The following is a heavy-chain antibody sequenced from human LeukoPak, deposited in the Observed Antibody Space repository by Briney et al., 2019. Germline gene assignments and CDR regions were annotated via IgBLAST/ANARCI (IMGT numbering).Heavy chain of an antibody. CDR2: IRSKANSYAT. CDR1: GFTFSGSA. V-gene: IGHV3-73*01. J-gene: IGHJ5*02. D-gene: IGHD2-2*01. Sequence: PGGSLRLSCAASGFTFSGSAMHWVRQASGKGLEWVGRIRSKANSYATAYAASVKGRFTISRDDSKNTAYLQMNSLKTEDTAVYYCTTEPPMDFFVVLPAWGQGTLVTVSS. CDR3: TTEPPMDFFVVLPA.